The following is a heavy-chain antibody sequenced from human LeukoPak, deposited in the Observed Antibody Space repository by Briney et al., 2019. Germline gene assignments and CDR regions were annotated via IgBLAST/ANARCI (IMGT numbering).Heavy chain of an antibody. CDR3: ARGTYSSGLDAFDI. J-gene: IGHJ3*02. CDR2: INPNSGGT. D-gene: IGHD6-19*01. CDR1: GYTFTGYY. Sequence: ASVKVSCKASGYTFTGYYMHWVRQAPGQGLGWMGWINPNSGGTNYAQKFQGWVTMTRDTSISTAYMELSRLRSDDTAVYYCARGTYSSGLDAFDIWGQGTMVTVSS. V-gene: IGHV1-2*04.